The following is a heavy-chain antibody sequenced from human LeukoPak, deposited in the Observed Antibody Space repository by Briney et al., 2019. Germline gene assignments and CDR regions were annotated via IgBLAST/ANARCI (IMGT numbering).Heavy chain of an antibody. CDR3: AGGTMITFGGVIVNGAFDY. CDR2: IYISGST. Sequence: PSETLSLTCTVSGGSISSYYWSWIRQPPGKGLGGLGYIYISGSTNYNPSLKSRVTISVDTSKNQFSLKLSSVTAADTAVYYCAGGTMITFGGVIVNGAFDYWGQGTLVTVSS. J-gene: IGHJ4*02. V-gene: IGHV4-4*08. CDR1: GGSISSYY. D-gene: IGHD3-16*02.